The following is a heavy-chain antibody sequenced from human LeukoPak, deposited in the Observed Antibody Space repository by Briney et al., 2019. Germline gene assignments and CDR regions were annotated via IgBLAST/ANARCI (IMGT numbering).Heavy chain of an antibody. CDR2: ISYDGSNK. CDR3: ARGYYDSSGYYNY. V-gene: IGHV3-30*03. D-gene: IGHD3-22*01. CDR1: GFTFSTYG. J-gene: IGHJ4*02. Sequence: GGSLRLSCAASGFTFSTYGMHWVRQAPGKGLEWVAIISYDGSNKYYADFVKGRFTISRDNSKNTLYLQMNSLRAEDTAVYYCARGYYDSSGYYNYWGQGTLVTVSS.